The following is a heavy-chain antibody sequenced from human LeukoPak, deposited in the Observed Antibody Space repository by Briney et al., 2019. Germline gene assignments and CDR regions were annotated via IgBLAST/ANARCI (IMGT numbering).Heavy chain of an antibody. V-gene: IGHV4-59*01. Sequence: SETLSLTCTVSGGSISSYYWSWVRQPPGKGLEWIGYIYYSGSTNYNPSLKSRVTISVDTSKNQFSLKLSSVTAADTAVYYCARWDDSAWAFGTWGPGTLVTVSS. J-gene: IGHJ5*02. D-gene: IGHD6-19*01. CDR3: ARWDDSAWAFGT. CDR2: IYYSGST. CDR1: GGSISSYY.